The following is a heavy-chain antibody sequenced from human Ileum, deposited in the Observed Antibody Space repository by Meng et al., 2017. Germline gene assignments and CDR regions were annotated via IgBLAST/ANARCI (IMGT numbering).Heavy chain of an antibody. Sequence: QVQLQEPGPGLVKPSGTRSLTCAVSGDSIGSRDWWSWVRQPPGKGLEWIGEISQESGRTNYNPSLKSRVTISLDKSKNQFSLNLNSVTAADTAVYYCVRNEGYSLGDWGQGTLVTVSS. CDR1: GDSIGSRDW. CDR3: VRNEGYSLGD. CDR2: ISQESGRT. D-gene: IGHD2-21*01. V-gene: IGHV4-4*02. J-gene: IGHJ4*02.